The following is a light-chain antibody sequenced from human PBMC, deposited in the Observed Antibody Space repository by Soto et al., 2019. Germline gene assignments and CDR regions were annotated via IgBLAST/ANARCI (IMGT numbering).Light chain of an antibody. V-gene: IGLV2-11*01. J-gene: IGLJ1*01. Sequence: QSALTQPRSVSGSPGQSVTISCTGTSGDVGGYTHVSWYQQYPGKAPKLMIYDVTKRPSGVPDRFSGSKSDNTASLTISGLQAEDEADYYCQSYDRSLSGSFFGTGTKLTVL. CDR2: DVT. CDR1: SGDVGGYTH. CDR3: QSYDRSLSGSF.